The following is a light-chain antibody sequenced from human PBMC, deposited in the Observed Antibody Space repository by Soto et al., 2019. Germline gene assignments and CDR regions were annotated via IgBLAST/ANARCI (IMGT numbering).Light chain of an antibody. Sequence: QSALTQPASVSGSPGQSITISCTGTSSDVGGYNYVSWYQQHPDKAPKLMIYVVSNRPSGVSNRFSGSKSGNTASLTISGLQAVDEADYSCSSYTSSDTPYVFGTGTKLTVL. J-gene: IGLJ1*01. CDR2: VVS. V-gene: IGLV2-14*01. CDR1: SSDVGGYNY. CDR3: SSYTSSDTPYV.